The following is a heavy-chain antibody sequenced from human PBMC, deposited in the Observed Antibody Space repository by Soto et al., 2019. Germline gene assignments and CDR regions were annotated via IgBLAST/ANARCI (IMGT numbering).Heavy chain of an antibody. CDR1: GFSLSTSGVG. J-gene: IGHJ3*02. D-gene: IGHD2-21*01. CDR2: IYLDDDK. CDR3: AHISFSIRHDAFDI. Sequence: QITLKESGPTLVKPTQTLTLTCTFSGFSLSTSGVGVGWIRQPPGKALEWLALIYLDDDKRYSPSLKSRLTITKDTSKNQVVLTMTNMDPVDTATYYCAHISFSIRHDAFDIWGQGTMVTVSS. V-gene: IGHV2-5*02.